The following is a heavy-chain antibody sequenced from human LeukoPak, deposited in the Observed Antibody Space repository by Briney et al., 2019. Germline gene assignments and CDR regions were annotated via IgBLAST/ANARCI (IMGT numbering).Heavy chain of an antibody. CDR3: ARARGSGPFGY. J-gene: IGHJ4*02. V-gene: IGHV4-34*01. D-gene: IGHD5-12*01. CDR2: INHSGST. CDR1: GVSFSGYY. Sequence: SETLSLTCAVYGVSFSGYYWSWIRQPPGKGLEWIGEINHSGSTNYNQSLKSRVTISVDTSKNQFSLKLSSVTAADTAVYYCARARGSGPFGYWGEGTMVSVCS.